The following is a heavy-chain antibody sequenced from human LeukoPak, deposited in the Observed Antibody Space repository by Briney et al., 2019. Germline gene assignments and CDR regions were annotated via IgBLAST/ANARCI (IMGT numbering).Heavy chain of an antibody. D-gene: IGHD3-22*01. CDR2: IYYSGST. J-gene: IGHJ4*02. CDR1: GGSISSYY. V-gene: IGHV4-59*01. CDR3: VRDRYYYDSSGYYYREFDY. Sequence: PSETLSLTCTVSGGSISSYYWSWIRQPPGKGLEWIGYIYYSGSTNYNPSLKSRVTISVDTSKNQFSLKLSSVTAADTAVYYCVRDRYYYDSSGYYYREFDYWGQGTLVTVSS.